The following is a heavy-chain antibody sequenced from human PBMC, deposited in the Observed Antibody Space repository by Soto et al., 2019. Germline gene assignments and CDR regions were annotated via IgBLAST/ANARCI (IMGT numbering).Heavy chain of an antibody. Sequence: EVQLVESGGTLVQSGGSLRLSCVASGFSCSDHYMDWVRQAPGKGLEWVGRSKANHQNFATEYAASVKGRLTISRDVSQNSVHLQMDSLQSEDTAVYFCIKEGEARGLDLWGQGTLVTVSS. CDR1: GFSCSDHY. V-gene: IGHV3-72*01. D-gene: IGHD1-26*01. CDR3: IKEGEARGLDL. CDR2: SKANHQNFAT. J-gene: IGHJ5*02.